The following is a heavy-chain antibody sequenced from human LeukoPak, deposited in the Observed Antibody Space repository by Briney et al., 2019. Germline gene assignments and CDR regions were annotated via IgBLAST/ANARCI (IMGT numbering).Heavy chain of an antibody. V-gene: IGHV3-53*01. J-gene: IGHJ6*03. Sequence: GGSLRLSCAASGFTVSSDYMTWVRQAPGKGLEWVSVIHKSAITYYADSVKGRFTISRDNAKNSLYLQMNSLRAEDTAVYYCARDPSSWYYYYMDVWGKGTTVTVSS. CDR3: ARDPSSWYYYYMDV. D-gene: IGHD6-13*01. CDR1: GFTVSSDY. CDR2: IHKSAIT.